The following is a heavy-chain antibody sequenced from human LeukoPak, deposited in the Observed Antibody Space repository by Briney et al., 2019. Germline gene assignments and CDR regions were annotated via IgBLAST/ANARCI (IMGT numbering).Heavy chain of an antibody. CDR2: ISSSSSYI. J-gene: IGHJ5*02. CDR3: ARGRELLTSAYFDP. CDR1: GFTFSSYS. Sequence: GGSLRLSCAASGFTFSSYSMNWVRQAPGKGLEWISSISSSSSYIYYADSVKGRFTISRDNAKNSLYLQMNSLRAEDTAVYYCARGRELLTSAYFDPWGQGTLVTVSS. D-gene: IGHD1-26*01. V-gene: IGHV3-21*01.